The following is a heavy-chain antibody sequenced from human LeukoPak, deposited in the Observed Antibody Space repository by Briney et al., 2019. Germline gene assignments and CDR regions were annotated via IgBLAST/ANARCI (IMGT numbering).Heavy chain of an antibody. D-gene: IGHD3-9*01. CDR1: GYTFTSYG. J-gene: IGHJ4*02. V-gene: IGHV1-46*01. Sequence: ASVKVSCKASGYTFTSYGISWVRQAPGHGLEWMGMIDPSGGSTSYAQKFQGRVTMTRDTSTSTVYMELSSLRSEDTAVYYCARLYYDILTGYYTSFDYWGQGTLVTVSS. CDR2: IDPSGGST. CDR3: ARLYYDILTGYYTSFDY.